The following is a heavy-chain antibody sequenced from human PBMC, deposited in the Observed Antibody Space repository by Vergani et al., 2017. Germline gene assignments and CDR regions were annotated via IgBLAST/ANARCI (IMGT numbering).Heavy chain of an antibody. Sequence: QVQLVQSGAEVKKPGSSVKVSCKASGGTFSSYAISWVRQAPGQGLEWMGGIIPIFGTANYAQKFQGRVTITADESTSTAYMELSSLRSEDTAVYYCARALGGTTYYYDSSGYYPFDYWGQGTLVTVSS. CDR2: IIPIFGTA. J-gene: IGHJ4*02. D-gene: IGHD3-22*01. CDR1: GGTFSSYA. V-gene: IGHV1-69*01. CDR3: ARALGGTTYYYDSSGYYPFDY.